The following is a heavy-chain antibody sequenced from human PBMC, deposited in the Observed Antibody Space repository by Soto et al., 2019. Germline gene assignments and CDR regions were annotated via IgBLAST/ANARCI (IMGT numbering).Heavy chain of an antibody. CDR3: AKDQRLYSLPAVYYFDY. D-gene: IGHD5-12*01. Sequence: GGSLRLSCAASGFTFSSYGMHWVRQAPGKGLEWVAVISYDGSNKYYADSVKGRFTISRDNSKNALYLQMNSLRAEDTAVYYYAKDQRLYSLPAVYYFDYWGQGTLVTVSS. V-gene: IGHV3-30*18. CDR2: ISYDGSNK. J-gene: IGHJ4*02. CDR1: GFTFSSYG.